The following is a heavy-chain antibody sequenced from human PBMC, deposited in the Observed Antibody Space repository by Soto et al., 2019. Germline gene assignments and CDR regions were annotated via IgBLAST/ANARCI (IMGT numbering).Heavy chain of an antibody. V-gene: IGHV3-30*10. CDR1: GFTFNTYA. D-gene: IGHD1-26*01. Sequence: QVHLVESGGGVVHTGRSLRLSCAASGFTFNTYAMHWVRQAPGKGLEWVAVISYDGFNKYYTDSVKGRFTISRDNSKNTLYLQMNSLKPEDSAVYYCAGVEDEGGSYYDWGQGTLGTVSS. J-gene: IGHJ4*02. CDR2: ISYDGFNK. CDR3: AGVEDEGGSYYD.